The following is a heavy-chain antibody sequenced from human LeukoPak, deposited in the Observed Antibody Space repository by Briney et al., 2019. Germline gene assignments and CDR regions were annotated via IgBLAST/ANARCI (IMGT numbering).Heavy chain of an antibody. CDR2: ISSNGVDT. CDR1: GFTFNTYA. Sequence: PGGSLRLSCSASGFTFNTYAMHWVRQAPGKGLEYVSGISSNGVDTYYADSVKGRFTISRDNSKNTLYLQVSSLRAEDTGLYSWIRGVSGTFYFGPWGQGTLVTVSS. D-gene: IGHD2/OR15-2a*01. CDR3: IRGVSGTFYFGP. J-gene: IGHJ5*02. V-gene: IGHV3-64D*06.